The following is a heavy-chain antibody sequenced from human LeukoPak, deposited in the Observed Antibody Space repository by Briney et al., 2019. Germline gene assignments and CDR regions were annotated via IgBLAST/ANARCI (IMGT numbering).Heavy chain of an antibody. CDR1: GFTFSSYA. Sequence: GGPLRLSCAASGFTFSSYAMSWVRQAPGKGLEWVSAISGSGGSTYYADSAKGRFTISRDNSKNTLYLQMNSLRAEDTAVYYCAKDYYDSSGYPFDYWGQGTLVTVSS. V-gene: IGHV3-23*01. D-gene: IGHD3-22*01. J-gene: IGHJ4*02. CDR2: ISGSGGST. CDR3: AKDYYDSSGYPFDY.